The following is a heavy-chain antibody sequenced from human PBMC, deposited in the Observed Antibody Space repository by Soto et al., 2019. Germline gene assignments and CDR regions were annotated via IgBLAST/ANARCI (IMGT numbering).Heavy chain of an antibody. CDR2: ISYDGSNK. J-gene: IGHJ6*01. D-gene: IGHD6-13*01. V-gene: IGHV3-30*18. Sequence: QVQLVESGGGVVQPGRSLRLSCAASGFTFSSYGMHWVRQAPGKGLEWVAVISYDGSNKYYADSVKGRFTISRDNSKNTLYLQMNSLRAEDTAVYYCAKGVGYSSSWFLYYYYGMDVW. CDR3: AKGVGYSSSWFLYYYYGMDV. CDR1: GFTFSSYG.